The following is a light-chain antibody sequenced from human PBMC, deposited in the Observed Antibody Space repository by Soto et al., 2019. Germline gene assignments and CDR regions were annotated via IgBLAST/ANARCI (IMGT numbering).Light chain of an antibody. CDR3: QQYENFSPT. CDR1: QSVDTW. Sequence: DVQMTQSPSTLSASVGDRVTITCRASQSVDTWLAWYQQKPGKAPRLLIYDASDLERGVASRFSGRGSGTEFTLTINGLQTDDIAPYYCQQYENFSPTFGPGTKVSIK. J-gene: IGKJ3*01. CDR2: DAS. V-gene: IGKV1-5*01.